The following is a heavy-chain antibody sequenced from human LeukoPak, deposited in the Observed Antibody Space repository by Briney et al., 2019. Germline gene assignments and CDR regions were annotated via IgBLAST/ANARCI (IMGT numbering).Heavy chain of an antibody. D-gene: IGHD5-12*01. CDR2: ISYDGSNK. CDR1: GFTFSNYA. Sequence: PGRSLRLSCAASGFTFSNYAMHWVRQAPGKGLEWVAVISYDGSNKYYADSVKGRFTISRDNSKNTLYLQMNSLRAEDTAVFYCARDRSSYEYYFDHWGQGTLVTVRS. J-gene: IGHJ4*02. CDR3: ARDRSSYEYYFDH. V-gene: IGHV3-30-3*01.